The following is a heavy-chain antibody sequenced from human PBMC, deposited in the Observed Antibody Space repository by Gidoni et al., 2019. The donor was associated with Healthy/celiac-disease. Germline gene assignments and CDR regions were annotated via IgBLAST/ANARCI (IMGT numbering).Heavy chain of an antibody. J-gene: IGHJ4*02. D-gene: IGHD6-19*01. CDR1: GFTFDDYA. V-gene: IGHV3-9*01. CDR3: AKDRSSGWYPSGNFDY. CDR2: ISWTSGSI. Sequence: EVQLVESGGGLVQSGRSLRLSCAASGFTFDDYAMHWVRQAPGTGLEWVSGISWTSGSIGYADSVKGRLTISRDNAKNSLYLQMNSLRAENTALYYCAKDRSSGWYPSGNFDYWGQGTLVTVSS.